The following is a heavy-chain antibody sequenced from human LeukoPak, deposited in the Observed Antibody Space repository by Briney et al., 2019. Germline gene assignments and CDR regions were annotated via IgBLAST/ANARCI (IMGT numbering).Heavy chain of an antibody. J-gene: IGHJ4*02. CDR3: AKNRIAARGNTDY. V-gene: IGHV3-30*02. CDR2: IRYDGSNK. CDR1: GFTFSSYG. Sequence: PGGSLRLSCAASGFTFSSYGMHWVRQAPGKGLEWVAFIRYDGSNKYYADSVKGRFTISRDNSKNTLYLQMNSLRAEDTAVYYCAKNRIAARGNTDYWGQGTLVTVSS. D-gene: IGHD6-6*01.